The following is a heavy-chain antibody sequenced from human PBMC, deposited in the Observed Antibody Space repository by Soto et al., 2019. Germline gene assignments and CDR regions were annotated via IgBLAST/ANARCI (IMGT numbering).Heavy chain of an antibody. CDR1: GYTFTGYY. Sequence: GPSVKVSCKASGYTFTGYYMHWVRQAPGQGLEWMGWINPNSGGTNYAQKFQGWVTMTRDTSISTAYMELSRLRSDDTAVYYCARGGGVYYDSSGYYRVMDYYYGMDVWGQGTTVTVSS. J-gene: IGHJ6*02. CDR3: ARGGGVYYDSSGYYRVMDYYYGMDV. CDR2: INPNSGGT. V-gene: IGHV1-2*04. D-gene: IGHD3-22*01.